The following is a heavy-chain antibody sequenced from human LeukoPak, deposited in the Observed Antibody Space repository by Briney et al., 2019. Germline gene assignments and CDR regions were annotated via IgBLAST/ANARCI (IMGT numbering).Heavy chain of an antibody. CDR2: ISGSGGST. J-gene: IGHJ4*02. V-gene: IGHV3-23*01. CDR1: GFTFSSYA. Sequence: GGSLRLSCAASGFTFSSYAMSWVRQAPGKGLEWVSAISGSGGSTYYADSVKGRFTISRDNSKNTLYLQMNSLRAEDTAVYYCAKGGYYDYVWGSYPGWGQGILVTVSS. D-gene: IGHD3-16*02. CDR3: AKGGYYDYVWGSYPG.